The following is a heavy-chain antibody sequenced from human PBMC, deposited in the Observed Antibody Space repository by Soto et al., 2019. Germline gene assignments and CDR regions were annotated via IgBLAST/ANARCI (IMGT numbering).Heavy chain of an antibody. CDR2: FWYDASGQ. CDR3: AFGSWNQYYFDY. V-gene: IGHV3-33*01. Sequence: QVQLVESGGGVVQPGGSLGLSCATSGFTFTSYTMHWVRQAPGKGLEWVATFWYDASGQKYADSVKGRFTISRNPSTSTLYLHMDSLRPEDTALYYCAFGSWNQYYFDYWGQEILVTVSS. J-gene: IGHJ4*02. CDR1: GFTFTSYT. D-gene: IGHD6-13*01.